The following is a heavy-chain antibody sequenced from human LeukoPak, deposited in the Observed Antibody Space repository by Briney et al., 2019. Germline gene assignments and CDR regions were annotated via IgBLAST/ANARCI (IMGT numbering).Heavy chain of an antibody. CDR3: AREVPYDTSRYYQPFDY. J-gene: IGHJ4*02. D-gene: IGHD3-22*01. CDR1: GYTFTSYG. Sequence: ASVKVSCKASGYTFTSYGITWGRQAPGQGLEWMGWISAYNGNTNYAQKLQGRVTMTTDTSASTDYMNLRSLRSDDTAVYYCAREVPYDTSRYYQPFDYWGQGTLVTVSS. V-gene: IGHV1-18*01. CDR2: ISAYNGNT.